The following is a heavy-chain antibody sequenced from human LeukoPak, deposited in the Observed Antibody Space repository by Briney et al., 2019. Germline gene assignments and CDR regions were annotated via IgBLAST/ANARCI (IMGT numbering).Heavy chain of an antibody. D-gene: IGHD1-26*01. V-gene: IGHV1-69*05. CDR3: AIVGPLQVGATGYYFDY. CDR1: GGTFSSYA. J-gene: IGHJ4*02. CDR2: IIPIFGTA. Sequence: ASVKVSCKASGGTFSSYAISWVRQAPGQGLEWMGGIIPIFGTANYAQKFQGRVTITTDESTSTAYMELSSLRSEDTAVYYCAIVGPLQVGATGYYFDYWGQGTLVTVSS.